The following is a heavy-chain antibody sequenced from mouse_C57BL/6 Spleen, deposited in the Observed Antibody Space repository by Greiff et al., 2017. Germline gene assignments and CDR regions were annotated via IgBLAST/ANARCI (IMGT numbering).Heavy chain of an antibody. CDR1: GYTFTDYE. CDR2: IDPETGGT. Sequence: VQLQQSGAELVRPGASVTLSCKASGYTFTDYEMHWVKQTPVHGLEWIGAIDPETGGTAYNQKFKGKAILTADKSSSTAYMELRSLTSEDSAVYYCTRERVTTVVVGDYFDYWGQGTTLTVSS. D-gene: IGHD1-1*01. CDR3: TRERVTTVVVGDYFDY. J-gene: IGHJ2*01. V-gene: IGHV1-15*01.